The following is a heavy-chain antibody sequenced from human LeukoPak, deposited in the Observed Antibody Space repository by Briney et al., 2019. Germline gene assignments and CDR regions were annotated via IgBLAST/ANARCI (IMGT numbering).Heavy chain of an antibody. CDR3: ARGDIASRSPYFDY. CDR1: GFTFSNYA. CDR2: ISYDGSNK. D-gene: IGHD5-12*01. Sequence: GGSLRLSCAASGFTFSNYAIHWVRQAPGKGLEWVAVISYDGSNKYYADSVKGRFTISRDNSKNTLYLQMNSLRAEDTAVFYCARGDIASRSPYFDYWGQGTLVTVSS. J-gene: IGHJ4*02. V-gene: IGHV3-30*04.